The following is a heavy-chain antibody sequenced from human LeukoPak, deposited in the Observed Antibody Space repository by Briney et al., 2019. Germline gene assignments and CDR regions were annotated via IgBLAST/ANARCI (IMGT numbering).Heavy chain of an antibody. CDR3: ARRGRCSSTSCPRGNWFDP. Sequence: ASVKVSCKASGYTFTSYAMNWVRQAPGQGLEWMGWMNPNSGNTGYAQKSQGRVTMTRNTSISTAYMELSSLRSEDTAVYYCARRGRCSSTSCPRGNWFDPWGQGTLVTVSS. CDR2: MNPNSGNT. J-gene: IGHJ5*02. D-gene: IGHD2-2*01. V-gene: IGHV1-8*01. CDR1: GYTFTSYA.